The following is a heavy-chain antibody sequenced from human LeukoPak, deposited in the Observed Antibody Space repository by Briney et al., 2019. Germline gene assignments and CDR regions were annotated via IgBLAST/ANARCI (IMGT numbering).Heavy chain of an antibody. CDR1: GYSISSGYY. CDR2: IYHSGST. V-gene: IGHV4-38-2*02. D-gene: IGHD6-13*01. J-gene: IGHJ4*02. CDR3: AGIAAAGAIDY. Sequence: SETLSLTCTVSGYSISSGYYWGWIRQPPGKGLEWIGSIYHSGSTYYNPSLKSRVTISVDTSKNQFSLKLSSVTAADTAVYYCAGIAAAGAIDYWGQGTLVTVSS.